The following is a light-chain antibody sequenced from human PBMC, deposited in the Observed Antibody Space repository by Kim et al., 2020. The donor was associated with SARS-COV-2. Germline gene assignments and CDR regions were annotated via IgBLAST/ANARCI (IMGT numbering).Light chain of an antibody. V-gene: IGKV1-27*01. CDR3: QKYNAAPWT. CDR1: QGVSNS. CDR2: DAS. J-gene: IGKJ1*01. Sequence: ASVGGRVTIPGRASQGVSNSLAWYQQKPENVPEVLIYDASTLHSGVPSRFSGSGSGTDFTLTINSLQPKDVATYYCQKYNAAPWTFGQGTKVDIK.